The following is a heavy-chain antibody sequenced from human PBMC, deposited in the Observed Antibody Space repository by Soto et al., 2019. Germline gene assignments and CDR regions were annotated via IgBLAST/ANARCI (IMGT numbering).Heavy chain of an antibody. D-gene: IGHD3-10*01. Sequence: EVQLVESGGGLVQPGGSLRLSCAASGFTVSSNYMSWVRQAPGKGLELVSVIYSGGSTYYADSVRGRFTISRDNSKNTLELKMNSLRAEKTAGYYWARYGYYYGSGGYFQLWGRGTLVTVSS. CDR3: ARYGYYYGSGGYFQL. CDR1: GFTVSSNY. J-gene: IGHJ2*01. CDR2: IYSGGST. V-gene: IGHV3-66*01.